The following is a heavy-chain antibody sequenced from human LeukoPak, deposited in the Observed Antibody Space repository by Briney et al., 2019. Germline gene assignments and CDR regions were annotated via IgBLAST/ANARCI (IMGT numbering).Heavy chain of an antibody. CDR2: ISGSGGST. J-gene: IGHJ4*02. Sequence: TGGSLRLSCAASGFTFSSYAMSWVRQAPGKGLEWVSAISGSGGSTYYANSVKGRFTISRDNSKNTLYLQMNSLGAEDTAVYYCAKHPQLRYFDWFPTFFDWGQGTLLGVSS. V-gene: IGHV3-23*01. CDR1: GFTFSSYA. D-gene: IGHD3-9*01. CDR3: AKHPQLRYFDWFPTFFD.